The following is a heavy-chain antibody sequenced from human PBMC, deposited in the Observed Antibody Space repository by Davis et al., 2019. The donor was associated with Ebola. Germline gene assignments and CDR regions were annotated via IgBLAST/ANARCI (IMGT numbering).Heavy chain of an antibody. D-gene: IGHD3-10*01. CDR2: IIPILGIA. V-gene: IGHV1-69*04. CDR3: ARVRSGTVWFDP. CDR1: GCTFSSYA. J-gene: IGHJ5*02. Sequence: SVKVSCKASGCTFSSYAISWVRQAPGQGLEWMGRIIPILGIANYAQKFQGRVTITADKSTSKAYMELSSLRSEDTAVYYCARVRSGTVWFDPWGQGTLVTVSS.